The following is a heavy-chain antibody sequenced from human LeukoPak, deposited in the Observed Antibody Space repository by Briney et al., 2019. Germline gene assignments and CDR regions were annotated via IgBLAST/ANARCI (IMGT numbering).Heavy chain of an antibody. CDR3: ARGGYSGYPTPLYYGMDV. Sequence: SETLSLTCAAYGGSFSGYYWSWIRQPPGKGLEWIGEINHSGSTNYNPSLKSRVTISVDTSKNQFSLKLSSVTAADTAVYYCARGGYSGYPTPLYYGMDVWGKGTTVTVSS. CDR1: GGSFSGYY. CDR2: INHSGST. V-gene: IGHV4-34*01. J-gene: IGHJ6*04. D-gene: IGHD5-12*01.